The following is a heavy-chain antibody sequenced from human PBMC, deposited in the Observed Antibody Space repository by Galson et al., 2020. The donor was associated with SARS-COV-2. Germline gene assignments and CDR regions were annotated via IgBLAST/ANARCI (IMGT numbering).Heavy chain of an antibody. CDR1: GGSFSDYS. CDR3: ARRRLIVLITTDDAFDF. D-gene: IGHD3-22*01. V-gene: IGHV4-34*01. J-gene: IGHJ3*01. CDR2: ISHSGNT. Sequence: PETLSLTCAVSGGSFSDYSWNWIRQPPGKGLEWIGEISHSGNTIYNASLKSRATISIDTSMNQFSLKLRSVTAADSAMYYCARRRLIVLITTDDAFDFWGHGTLVTVSS.